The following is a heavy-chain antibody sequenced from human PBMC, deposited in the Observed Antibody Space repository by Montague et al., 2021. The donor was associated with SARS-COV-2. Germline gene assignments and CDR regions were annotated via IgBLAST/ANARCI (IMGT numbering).Heavy chain of an antibody. Sequence: SLRLSCAASGFTFSHAWMSWVRQAPGKGLEWVGRIKTKTDGGTTDYAAPVKGSFTISRDDSENTLFPQMNSLKTEDTALYYCTTGYTNGRLDYWGQGTLVTVASGECSQARSCFSSEGFDYWGQGTLVTVSS. CDR1: GFTFSHAW. CDR2: IKTKTDGGTT. CDR3: TTGYTNGRLDYWGQGTLVTVASGECSQARSCFSSEGFDY. V-gene: IGHV3-15*01. D-gene: IGHD6-19*01. J-gene: IGHJ4*02.